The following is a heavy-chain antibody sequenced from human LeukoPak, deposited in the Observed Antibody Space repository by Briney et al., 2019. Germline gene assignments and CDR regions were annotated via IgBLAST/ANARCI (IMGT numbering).Heavy chain of an antibody. Sequence: GGSLRLTCAASGFTFSDYYMSWIRQAPGKGLEWVSYISSSSSYTNYADSVKGRFTISRDNAKSSLYLQMNSLRAEDTAVYYCARETYYYDSSGYELFDPWGQGTLVTVSS. CDR3: ARETYYYDSSGYELFDP. J-gene: IGHJ5*02. D-gene: IGHD3-22*01. V-gene: IGHV3-11*05. CDR1: GFTFSDYY. CDR2: ISSSSSYT.